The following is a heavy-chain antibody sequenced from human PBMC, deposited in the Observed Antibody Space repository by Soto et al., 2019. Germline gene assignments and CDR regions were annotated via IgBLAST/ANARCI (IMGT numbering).Heavy chain of an antibody. CDR2: INAGNGNT. CDR3: ARVARVAAEAFDI. D-gene: IGHD6-25*01. CDR1: GYTFTSYA. V-gene: IGHV1-3*01. J-gene: IGHJ3*02. Sequence: QVQLVQSGAEVKKPGASVKVSCKASGYTFTSYAMHWVRQAPGQRLEWMGWINAGNGNTKYSQKFQGRVTITRDTSASTAYMELSSLRSEDTAVYYCARVARVAAEAFDIWGQGTMVTVSS.